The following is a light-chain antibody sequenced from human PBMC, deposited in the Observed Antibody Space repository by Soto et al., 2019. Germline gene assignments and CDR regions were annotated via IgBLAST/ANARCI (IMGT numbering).Light chain of an antibody. J-gene: IGKJ4*01. V-gene: IGKV3-11*01. CDR3: QQRSNWHLT. Sequence: EIVLTQSPATLSLSPGERATLSCRASQSVSSYLAWYQQKPGQAPRLLIYDASNRATGIPARFSGSGSGTDFTLTIRSLEPEDFAVYYCQQRSNWHLTFGGGTKVEIK. CDR2: DAS. CDR1: QSVSSY.